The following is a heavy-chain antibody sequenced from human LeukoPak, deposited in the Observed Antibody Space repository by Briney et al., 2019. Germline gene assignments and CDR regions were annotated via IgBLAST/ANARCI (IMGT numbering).Heavy chain of an antibody. J-gene: IGHJ4*02. V-gene: IGHV4-31*03. CDR3: ARVARSRTQVLFDY. CDR1: GGSINSGAYY. D-gene: IGHD2-15*01. Sequence: PSETLSLTCTVSGGSINSGAYYWTWIPQHPGKGLEWIGHIYYSGSPYYNPSLKSRVTISVDTSKNQFSLKLSSVTAADTAVYYCARVARSRTQVLFDYWGQGTLVTVSS. CDR2: IYYSGSP.